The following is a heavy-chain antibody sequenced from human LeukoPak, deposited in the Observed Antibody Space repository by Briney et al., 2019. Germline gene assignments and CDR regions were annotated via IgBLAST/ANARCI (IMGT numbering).Heavy chain of an antibody. V-gene: IGHV1-2*04. CDR2: INPNSGGT. J-gene: IGHJ4*02. Sequence: GASVKVSCKASGYTFTGYYMHWVRQAPGQGLEWMGWINPNSGGTNHAQKFQGWVTMTRDTSISTAYMELSRLRSDDTAVYYCAVGYCSGGSCYSLGYWGQGTLVTVSS. CDR3: AVGYCSGGSCYSLGY. CDR1: GYTFTGYY. D-gene: IGHD2-15*01.